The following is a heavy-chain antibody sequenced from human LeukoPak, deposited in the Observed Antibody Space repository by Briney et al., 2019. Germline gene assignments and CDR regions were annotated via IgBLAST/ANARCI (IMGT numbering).Heavy chain of an antibody. CDR2: ISAYNGNT. J-gene: IGHJ3*02. CDR3: ARQAWSSSWFGAFDI. Sequence: ASVKVSCKASGYTFTNYGISWVRQAPGQGLEWMGWISAYNGNTNYPQKFQGRVTITRDTSASTAYMELSSLRSEDTAVYYCARQAWSSSWFGAFDIWGQGTMVTVSS. CDR1: GYTFTNYG. D-gene: IGHD6-13*01. V-gene: IGHV1-18*01.